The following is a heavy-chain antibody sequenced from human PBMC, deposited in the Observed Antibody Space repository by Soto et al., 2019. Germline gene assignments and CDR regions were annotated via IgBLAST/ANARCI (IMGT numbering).Heavy chain of an antibody. D-gene: IGHD2-15*01. CDR1: GFTFSNAW. J-gene: IGHJ4*02. CDR3: TTHAPVVVVAATHY. CDR2: IKSKTDGGTT. Sequence: GGSLRLSCAASGFTFSNAWMNWIRQAPGKGLEWVGRIKSKTDGGTTDYAAPVKGRFTISRDDSKNTLYLQMNSLKTEDTAVYYCTTHAPVVVVAATHYWGQGTLVTVSS. V-gene: IGHV3-15*07.